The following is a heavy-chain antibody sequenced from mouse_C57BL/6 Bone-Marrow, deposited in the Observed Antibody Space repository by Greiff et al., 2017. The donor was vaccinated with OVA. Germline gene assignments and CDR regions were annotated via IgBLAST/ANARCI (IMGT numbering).Heavy chain of an antibody. CDR1: GFTFSSYA. Sequence: DAMLVESGGGLVKPGGSLKLSCAASGFTFSSYAMSWVRQTPEKRLEWVATISDGGSYTYYPDNVKGRFTISRDNAKNNLYLQMSHLKSEDTAMYYCAGEGDDSYAMDYWGQGTSVTVSS. CDR3: AGEGDDSYAMDY. CDR2: ISDGGSYT. J-gene: IGHJ4*01. V-gene: IGHV5-4*03.